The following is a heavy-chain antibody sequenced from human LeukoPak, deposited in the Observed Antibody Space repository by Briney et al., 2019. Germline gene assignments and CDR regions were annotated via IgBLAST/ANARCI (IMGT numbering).Heavy chain of an antibody. Sequence: SETLSLTCAVYGGSFSGYYWSWIRQPPGKGLEWIGEINHSGSTNYNPSLKSRVTISVDTSKNQFSLKLSSVTAADTAVYYCARVLGGDYDFWSASNDWFDRWGQGTLVTVSS. CDR2: INHSGST. J-gene: IGHJ5*02. D-gene: IGHD3-3*01. CDR1: GGSFSGYY. V-gene: IGHV4-34*01. CDR3: ARVLGGDYDFWSASNDWFDR.